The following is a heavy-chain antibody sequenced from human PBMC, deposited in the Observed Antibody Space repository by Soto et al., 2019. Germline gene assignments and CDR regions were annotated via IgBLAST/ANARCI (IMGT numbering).Heavy chain of an antibody. Sequence: AETLSLTCAVSGDSVSNDNYYWVCMRQPPGKGLEWIGYIYYSGTTNYNSYLKSRLSLSVDMSKNQFSLKLASVTAADTAVYFCARSQRGRTAFTFDYWGQGALVTVSS. D-gene: IGHD3-16*01. V-gene: IGHV4-61*01. J-gene: IGHJ4*02. CDR1: GDSVSNDNYY. CDR2: IYYSGTT. CDR3: ARSQRGRTAFTFDY.